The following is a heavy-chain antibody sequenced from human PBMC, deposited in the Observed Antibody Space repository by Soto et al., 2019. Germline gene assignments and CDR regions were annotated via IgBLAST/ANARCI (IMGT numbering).Heavy chain of an antibody. CDR1: GFTFSSYG. D-gene: IGHD2-21*01. CDR2: ISGIGSST. CDR3: AKILDAGGVDY. V-gene: IGHV3-23*01. Sequence: HPGGSLRLSCAASGFTFSSYGMTWVRQAPGKGLEWVSSISGIGSSTFYADSVKGRFTISRDNSKNTLYLQMNSLRAEDTAVYYCAKILDAGGVDYWGQGTLVTVSS. J-gene: IGHJ4*02.